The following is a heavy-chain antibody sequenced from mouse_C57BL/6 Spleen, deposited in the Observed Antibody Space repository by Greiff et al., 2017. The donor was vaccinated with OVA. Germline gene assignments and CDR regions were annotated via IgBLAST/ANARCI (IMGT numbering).Heavy chain of an antibody. Sequence: EVQLQQSGPELVKPGASVKISCKASGYTFTDYYMNWVKQSHGKSLEWIGDINPNNGGTSYNQKFKGKATLPVDKSSSTAYMELRSLTSEDSAVYYCARLGRGYYFDYWGQGTTLTVSS. J-gene: IGHJ2*01. CDR2: INPNNGGT. V-gene: IGHV1-26*01. CDR3: ARLGRGYYFDY. CDR1: GYTFTDYY.